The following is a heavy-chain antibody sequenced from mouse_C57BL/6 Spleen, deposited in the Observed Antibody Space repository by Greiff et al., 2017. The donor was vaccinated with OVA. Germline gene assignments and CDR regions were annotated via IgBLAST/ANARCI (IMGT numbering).Heavy chain of an antibody. Sequence: VQLQQSGPELVKPGASVKMSCKASGYTFTDYNMHWVKQSHGKSLEWIGYINPNNGGTSYNQKFKGKATLTVNKSSSTAYMELRSLTSEDSAVYYCARFHYYGSRGYFDVWGTGTTVTVSS. CDR2: INPNNGGT. CDR1: GYTFTDYN. D-gene: IGHD1-1*01. J-gene: IGHJ1*03. V-gene: IGHV1-22*01. CDR3: ARFHYYGSRGYFDV.